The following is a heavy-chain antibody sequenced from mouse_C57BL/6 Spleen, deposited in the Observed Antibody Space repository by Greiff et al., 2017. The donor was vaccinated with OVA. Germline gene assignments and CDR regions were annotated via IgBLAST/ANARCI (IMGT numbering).Heavy chain of an antibody. J-gene: IGHJ3*01. V-gene: IGHV1-74*01. CDR1: GYTFTSYW. Sequence: QVQLQQPGAELVKPGASVKVSCKASGYTFTSYWMHWVKQRPGQGLEWIGRIHPSDSDTNYNQKFKGKATLTVDKSSSTAYMQLSSLTSEDSAVDYCAIWEDAGGFAYWGQGTLVTVSA. D-gene: IGHD4-1*01. CDR2: IHPSDSDT. CDR3: AIWEDAGGFAY.